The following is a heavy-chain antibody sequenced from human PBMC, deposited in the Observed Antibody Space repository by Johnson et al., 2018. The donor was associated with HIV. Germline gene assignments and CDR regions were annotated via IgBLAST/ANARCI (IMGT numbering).Heavy chain of an antibody. J-gene: IGHJ3*02. V-gene: IGHV3-66*01. Sequence: VQLVESGGGLVKPGGSLRLSCAASGISFSYAWMSWVRRAPGKGLEWVSVIYSGGSTYSADAVTGRYTISRDNSKHTRYLQMNSLRAEDTAIYYCARDRILTGYDAFDIWGQGTMVTVSS. CDR2: IYSGGST. CDR1: GISFSYAW. CDR3: ARDRILTGYDAFDI. D-gene: IGHD3-9*01.